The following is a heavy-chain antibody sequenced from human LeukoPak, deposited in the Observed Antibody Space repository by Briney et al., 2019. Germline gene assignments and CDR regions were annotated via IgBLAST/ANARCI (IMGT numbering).Heavy chain of an antibody. CDR1: GFSFSNYA. Sequence: GGSLSLSCSASGFSFSNYAMYWVRQAPGKGLELVANIKHGGSEKYYVDSVKGRFTISRDNAKNSLYLQMNSLRAEDTAVYYCARDFGLRCSGGTCYSVYYYGMDVWGKGTTVTVSS. J-gene: IGHJ6*04. CDR2: IKHGGSEK. D-gene: IGHD2-15*01. CDR3: ARDFGLRCSGGTCYSVYYYGMDV. V-gene: IGHV3-7*03.